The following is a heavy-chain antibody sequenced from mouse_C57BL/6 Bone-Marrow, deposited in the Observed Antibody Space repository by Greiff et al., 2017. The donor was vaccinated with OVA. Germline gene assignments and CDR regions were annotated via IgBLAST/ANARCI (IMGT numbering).Heavy chain of an antibody. Sequence: QVQLQQSGPELVKPGASVKISCKASGYAFSSSWMNWVKQRPGKGLEWIGRIYPGDGDTNYNGKFKGKATLTADKSSSTAYMQLSSLTSEDSAVYFCASRENSGYYFDYWGQGTTLTVSS. CDR2: IYPGDGDT. D-gene: IGHD3-2*02. CDR3: ASRENSGYYFDY. V-gene: IGHV1-82*01. CDR1: GYAFSSSW. J-gene: IGHJ2*01.